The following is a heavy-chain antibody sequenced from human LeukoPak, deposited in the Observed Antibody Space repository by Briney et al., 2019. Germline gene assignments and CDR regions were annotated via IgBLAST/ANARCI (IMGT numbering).Heavy chain of an antibody. CDR1: GGSISSSNW. D-gene: IGHD1-26*01. CDR2: IYHSGST. J-gene: IGHJ4*02. Sequence: SETLSLTCAVSGGSISSSNWWSWVRQPPGKGLEWIGEIYHSGSTNYNPSLKSRVTISVDTSKNQFSLKLSSVTAADTALYYCASKKGSGSPFGYWGQGTLVTVSS. V-gene: IGHV4-4*02. CDR3: ASKKGSGSPFGY.